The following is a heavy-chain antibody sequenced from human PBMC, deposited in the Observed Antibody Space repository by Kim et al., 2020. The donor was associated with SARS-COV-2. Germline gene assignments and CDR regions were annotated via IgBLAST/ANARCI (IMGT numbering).Heavy chain of an antibody. CDR1: GFTFSSYA. D-gene: IGHD2-2*01. V-gene: IGHV3-64*01. J-gene: IGHJ3*02. Sequence: GGSLRLSCAASGFTFSSYAMHWVRQAPGKGLEYVSAISSNGGSTYYANSVKGRFTISRDNSKNTLYLQMGSLRAEDMAVYYCARYRGTIGAFDIWGQGT. CDR2: ISSNGGST. CDR3: ARYRGTIGAFDI.